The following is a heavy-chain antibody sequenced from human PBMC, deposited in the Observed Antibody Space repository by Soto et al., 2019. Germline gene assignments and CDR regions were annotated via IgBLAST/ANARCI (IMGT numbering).Heavy chain of an antibody. J-gene: IGHJ4*02. D-gene: IGHD6-19*01. CDR3: ARLPIEVAGSN. CDR2: INANSGGT. CDR1: GYTFSDYY. V-gene: IGHV1-2*02. Sequence: ASVKVSCKASGYTFSDYYMHWVRQAPGQGLEWMGWINANSGGTTYAQKFQGRVTMTRDTSTSTAYMELSRLSSDDTAIYYCARLPIEVAGSNWGQGTLVTVSS.